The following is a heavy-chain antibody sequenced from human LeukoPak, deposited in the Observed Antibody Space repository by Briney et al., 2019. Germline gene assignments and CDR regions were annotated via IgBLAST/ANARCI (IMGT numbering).Heavy chain of an antibody. Sequence: PGRSLRLSCAASGFTFSSYGMHWVRQAPGKGLEWVAVIWYDGSNKYYADSVKGRFTISRDNSKNTLYLQMNSLRAEDTAVYYCAREEGDIVVVPAASPPGYWGQGTLVTVSS. D-gene: IGHD2-2*01. CDR1: GFTFSSYG. CDR2: IWYDGSNK. CDR3: AREEGDIVVVPAASPPGY. J-gene: IGHJ4*02. V-gene: IGHV3-33*08.